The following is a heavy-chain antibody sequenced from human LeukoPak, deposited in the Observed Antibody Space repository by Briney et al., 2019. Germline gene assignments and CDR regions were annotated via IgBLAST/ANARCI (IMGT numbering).Heavy chain of an antibody. CDR1: GFTFSSYS. J-gene: IGHJ4*02. D-gene: IGHD3-3*01. CDR3: ASGKTPITIFGVVTDY. Sequence: GGSLRLSCAASGFTFSSYSMNWVRQAPGKGLEWVSSISSSSSYIYYADSVKGRFTISRDNAKNSLYLQMNSLRAEDTAAYYCASGKTPITIFGVVTDYWGQGTLVTVSS. CDR2: ISSSSSYI. V-gene: IGHV3-21*01.